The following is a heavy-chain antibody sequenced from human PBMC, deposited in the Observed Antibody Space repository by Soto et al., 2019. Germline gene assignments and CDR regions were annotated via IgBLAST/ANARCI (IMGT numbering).Heavy chain of an antibody. CDR3: ARENTGYGDFDY. V-gene: IGHV3-30*04. J-gene: IGHJ4*02. CDR2: ISSDGRKK. CDR1: GFSLSNSA. D-gene: IGHD5-12*01. Sequence: VQLVESGGGMVQPGRSLRLSCAASGFSLSNSAMHWVRQAPGKGLEWVSFISSDGRKKYYTDSVKGRFTISRDTSKNTLFLQMNGLRADDTAVFYCARENTGYGDFDYWGQGTLVTVSS.